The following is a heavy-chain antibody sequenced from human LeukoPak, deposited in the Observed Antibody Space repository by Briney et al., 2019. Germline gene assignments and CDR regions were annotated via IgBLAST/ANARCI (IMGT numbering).Heavy chain of an antibody. CDR3: AKGPGAMVTRYYYYYMDV. CDR1: GFTFSSYA. Sequence: PGGSLRLSCAASGFTFSSYAMSWVRQAPGKGLEWVSAISGSGGSTYYADSVKGRFTISRDNSKNTLYLQMNSLRAEDTAVYYCAKGPGAMVTRYYYYYMDVWGKGTTVTVSS. D-gene: IGHD5-18*01. V-gene: IGHV3-23*01. CDR2: ISGSGGST. J-gene: IGHJ6*03.